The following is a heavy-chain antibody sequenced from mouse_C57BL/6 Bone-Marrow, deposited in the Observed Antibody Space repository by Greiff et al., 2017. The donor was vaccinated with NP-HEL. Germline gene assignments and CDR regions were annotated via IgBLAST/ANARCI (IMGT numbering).Heavy chain of an antibody. D-gene: IGHD6-1*01. CDR2: IYPGSGNT. J-gene: IGHJ3*01. CDR3: ARETSAWFAY. Sequence: QVQLQQSGPELVKPGASVKISCKASGYSFTSYYIHWVKQRPGQGLEWIGWIYPGSGNTKYNEKFKGKATLTADTSSSTAYMQLSSLTSEDSAVYYCARETSAWFAYWGQGTLVTVSA. CDR1: GYSFTSYY. V-gene: IGHV1-66*01.